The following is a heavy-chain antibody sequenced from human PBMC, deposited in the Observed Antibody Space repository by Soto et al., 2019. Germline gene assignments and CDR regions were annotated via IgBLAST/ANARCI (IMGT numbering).Heavy chain of an antibody. V-gene: IGHV4-39*01. CDR1: GGSISSSRYY. J-gene: IGHJ4*02. CDR2: IFYSGSP. Sequence: QLQLQESGPGLVKPSETLSLTCTVSGGSISSSRYYWGWIRQSPGKGLAWIGCIFYSGSPLDNPSVKSRVSISLDTSKKQFSLKLSSVTAADTAIYYCARPARQGTVAGDFWGQGTLVTVSS. CDR3: ARPARQGTVAGDF. D-gene: IGHD6-19*01.